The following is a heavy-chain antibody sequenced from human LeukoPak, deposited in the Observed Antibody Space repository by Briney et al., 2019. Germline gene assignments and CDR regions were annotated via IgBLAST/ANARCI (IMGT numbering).Heavy chain of an antibody. CDR3: ATYFYGEYGSYYFDY. V-gene: IGHV4-4*02. Sequence: PSGTLSLTCAVSGAFITNSHWWSWARQPPGKGLEWIGEIYHSGTTNYKPSLKSRVTMSVDKSKNQFSLKLSSVTAADTAVYYCATYFYGEYGSYYFDYWGQGTLVTVSS. D-gene: IGHD4-17*01. CDR1: GAFITNSHW. J-gene: IGHJ4*02. CDR2: IYHSGTT.